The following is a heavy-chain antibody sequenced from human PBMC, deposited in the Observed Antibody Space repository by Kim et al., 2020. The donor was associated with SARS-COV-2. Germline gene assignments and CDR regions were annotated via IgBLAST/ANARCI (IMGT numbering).Heavy chain of an antibody. V-gene: IGHV3-49*02. D-gene: IGHD2-21*01. CDR2: IRSKVDGGLT. Sequence: GGSLRLSCKTSGFMFGDFLMTWVRQAPGKGLEWLSYIRSKVDGGLTSYAPTVQGRFTISRDDSKHVVYLQMDSLKTEDSGIYDCWRVAHSAYGMDVWDKGSAVSVCS. CDR3: WRVAHSAYGMDV. J-gene: IGHJ6*04. CDR1: GFMFGDFL.